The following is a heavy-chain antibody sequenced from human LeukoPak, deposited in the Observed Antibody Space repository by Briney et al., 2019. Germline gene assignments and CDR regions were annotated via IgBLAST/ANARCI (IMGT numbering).Heavy chain of an antibody. CDR2: IYDSENT. J-gene: IGHJ4*02. V-gene: IGHV4-59*01. CDR3: AVTPLYYYHTSGNEDY. D-gene: IGHD3-22*01. CDR1: GGSISSYY. Sequence: SETLSLTCNVSGGSISSYYWSWIRQPPGKGLEWIGYIYDSENTNYNPSLKSRVTISADTSKNQFSLKLSSVTAADTAVYYCAVTPLYYYHTSGNEDYWGQGTLVTVSS.